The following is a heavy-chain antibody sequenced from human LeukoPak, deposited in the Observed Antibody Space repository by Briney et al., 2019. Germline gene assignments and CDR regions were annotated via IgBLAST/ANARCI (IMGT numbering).Heavy chain of an antibody. CDR2: ISSSSSYI. Sequence: PGGSLRLSCAASGFTFSSYSMNWVRQAPGKGLEWVSSISSSSSYIYYADSVKGRFTISRDNAKNSLYLQMNSLRSDDTAVYYCARNRGSYARTCADYWGQGTLVTVSS. V-gene: IGHV3-21*04. J-gene: IGHJ4*02. CDR3: ARNRGSYARTCADY. D-gene: IGHD1-26*01. CDR1: GFTFSSYS.